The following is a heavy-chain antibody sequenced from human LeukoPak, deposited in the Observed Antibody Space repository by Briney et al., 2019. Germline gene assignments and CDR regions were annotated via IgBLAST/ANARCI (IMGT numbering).Heavy chain of an antibody. CDR1: GFAFSSYS. CDR2: ISYDGNRR. V-gene: IGHV3-30*04. D-gene: IGHD2-2*02. Sequence: GGSLRLSCAASGFAFSSYSMHWVRQAPGKGQEWVAVISYDGNRRYDADSVKGRFTISRDNSKNTLYLEMNSLRPEDTAIYFCARLPGYCSSSSCYKMTIPFDYWGQGTLVTVSS. CDR3: ARLPGYCSSSSCYKMTIPFDY. J-gene: IGHJ4*02.